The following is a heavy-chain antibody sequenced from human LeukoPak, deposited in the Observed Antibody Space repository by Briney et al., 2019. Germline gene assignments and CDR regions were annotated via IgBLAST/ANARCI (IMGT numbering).Heavy chain of an antibody. CDR1: GYTFTSYS. Sequence: GSVKVSCKASGYTFTSYSMHWVRQAPGKGREGMGINNPSGGSTSYAQKFQGRVTMTRDTSTSTVYMGLSSLRSEDTAVYYCARGLWGSASYRWREPDYWGEGTPVTASS. CDR2: NNPSGGST. CDR3: ARGLWGSASYRWREPDY. D-gene: IGHD3-10*01. V-gene: IGHV1-46*01. J-gene: IGHJ4*02.